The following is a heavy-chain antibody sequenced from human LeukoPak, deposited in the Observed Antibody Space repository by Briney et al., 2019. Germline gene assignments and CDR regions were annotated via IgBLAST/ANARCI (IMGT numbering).Heavy chain of an antibody. CDR1: GFTFSSYA. D-gene: IGHD3-10*01. CDR3: ARDRVRGGQSPFYYGMDV. Sequence: GRSLRLSCAASGFTFSSYAVHWVRQAPVKGLEWVAVTSYDGRSKYYAASVKGRFTISRDESKKALYLQMNSLRVEDTAVYYCARDRVRGGQSPFYYGMDVWGQGTTVTVSS. CDR2: TSYDGRSK. J-gene: IGHJ6*02. V-gene: IGHV3-30*04.